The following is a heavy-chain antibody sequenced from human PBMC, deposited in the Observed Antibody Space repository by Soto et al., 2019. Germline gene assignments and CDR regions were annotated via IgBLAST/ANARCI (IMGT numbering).Heavy chain of an antibody. J-gene: IGHJ5*02. Sequence: PSETLSLTCTVSGGSISSYYWSWIRQPPGKGLEWIGYIYYSGSTNYNPSLKSRVTISVDTSKNQFSLKLSSVTAADTAVYYCARDRSGWDDNWFDPWGQGTLVTVS. D-gene: IGHD6-19*01. CDR1: GGSISSYY. V-gene: IGHV4-59*01. CDR2: IYYSGST. CDR3: ARDRSGWDDNWFDP.